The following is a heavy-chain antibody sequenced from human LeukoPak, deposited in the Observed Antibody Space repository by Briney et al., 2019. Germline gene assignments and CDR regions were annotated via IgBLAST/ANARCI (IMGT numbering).Heavy chain of an antibody. Sequence: TSETLSLTCAVYGGSFSGYYWSWIRQPPGKGLEWIGEINHSGSTNYNPSLKSRVTISVDTSKNQFSLKLSSVTAADTAVYYCARRGYCGGDCSTIPGDAFDIWGQGTMVTVSS. CDR3: ARRGYCGGDCSTIPGDAFDI. CDR1: GGSFSGYY. V-gene: IGHV4-34*01. J-gene: IGHJ3*02. D-gene: IGHD2-21*02. CDR2: INHSGST.